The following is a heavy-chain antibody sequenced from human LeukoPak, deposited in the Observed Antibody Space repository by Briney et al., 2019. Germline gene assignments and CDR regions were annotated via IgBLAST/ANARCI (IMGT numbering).Heavy chain of an antibody. V-gene: IGHV3-23*01. D-gene: IGHD6-6*01. CDR3: AKDLKQLANFDY. Sequence: GGSLRLSCAASGFTFSSYGMSWVRQAPGKGLEWVSGISDSGGSIYYAQSVKGRFTISGDNSKNTLYLQMNSLRAEDTAVYYCAKDLKQLANFDYWGQGTLVTVSS. J-gene: IGHJ4*02. CDR2: ISDSGGSI. CDR1: GFTFSSYG.